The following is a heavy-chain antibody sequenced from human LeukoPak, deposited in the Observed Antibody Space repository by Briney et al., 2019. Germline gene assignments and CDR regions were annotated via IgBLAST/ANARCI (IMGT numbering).Heavy chain of an antibody. CDR2: IYYSGST. V-gene: IGHV4-39*01. CDR3: ARRHSGSYWGRNWYFDL. D-gene: IGHD1-26*01. Sequence: SETLSLTCTVSGGSISSSSYYWGWIRQPPGKGLEWIGSIYYSGSTYYNPSLKSRVTISVDTSKNQFSLKLSSVTAADTAVYYCARRHSGSYWGRNWYFDLWGRGTLVTVSS. J-gene: IGHJ2*01. CDR1: GGSISSSSYY.